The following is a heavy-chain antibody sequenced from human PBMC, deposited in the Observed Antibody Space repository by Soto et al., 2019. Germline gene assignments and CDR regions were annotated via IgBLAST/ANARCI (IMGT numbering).Heavy chain of an antibody. J-gene: IGHJ3*01. D-gene: IGHD3-10*01. CDR2: IHSDGSST. CDR1: GFTFSYYW. CDR3: ARGDGGGFDL. Sequence: EVQLLESGGGLVQPGESLRLSCAASGFTFSYYWMHWVRQAPGLGLVWVSRIHSDGSSTTYADSVKGRFTISSDNARNTLSLHMNSLRAEATAVYYCARGDGGGFDLWGQGTVVTVSS. V-gene: IGHV3-74*01.